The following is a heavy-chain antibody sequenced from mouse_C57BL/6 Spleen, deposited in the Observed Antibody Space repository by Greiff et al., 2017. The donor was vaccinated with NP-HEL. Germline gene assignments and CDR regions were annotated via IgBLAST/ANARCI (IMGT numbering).Heavy chain of an antibody. D-gene: IGHD2-4*01. CDR1: GYTFTSYW. V-gene: IGHV1-72*01. Sequence: VKQSCKASGYTFTSYWMHWVKQRPGRGLEWLGRIDPNSGGTKYNEKFKCKATRTVDKPSSTAYMQLSSLTSEDSAVYYCARSFDYGRGDYWGQGTTLTVSS. CDR3: ARSFDYGRGDY. CDR2: IDPNSGGT. J-gene: IGHJ2*01.